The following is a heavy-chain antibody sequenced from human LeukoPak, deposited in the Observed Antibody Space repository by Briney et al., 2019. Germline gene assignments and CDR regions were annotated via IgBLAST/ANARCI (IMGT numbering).Heavy chain of an antibody. D-gene: IGHD3-22*01. CDR2: ISGSGGST. CDR3: AKGGLYYYDSSGYLDY. Sequence: GGSLRLSCAASGFTFSSYAMSWVRQAPGKGLEWVSAISGSGGSTYYADSVKSRFTISRDNSKNTLYLQMNSLRAEDTAVYYCAKGGLYYYDSSGYLDYWGQGTLVTVSS. V-gene: IGHV3-23*01. CDR1: GFTFSSYA. J-gene: IGHJ4*02.